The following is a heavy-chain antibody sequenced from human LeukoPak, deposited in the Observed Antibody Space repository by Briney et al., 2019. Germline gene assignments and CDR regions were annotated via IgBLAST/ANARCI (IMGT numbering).Heavy chain of an antibody. CDR1: GYTFTGYY. J-gene: IGHJ4*02. Sequence: ASVKVSCKASGYTFTGYYMHWVRQAPGQGLEWMGRINPNSGGTNYAQKFQGRVTMTRDTSISTAYMELSRLRSDDTAAYYCARGARDYYDSSGYYTYWGQGTLVTVSS. CDR3: ARGARDYYDSSGYYTY. CDR2: INPNSGGT. V-gene: IGHV1-2*06. D-gene: IGHD3-22*01.